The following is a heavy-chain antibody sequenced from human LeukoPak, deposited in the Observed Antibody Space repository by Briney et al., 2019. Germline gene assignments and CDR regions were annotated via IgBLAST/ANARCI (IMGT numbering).Heavy chain of an antibody. J-gene: IGHJ3*02. CDR1: GFTVSSNY. V-gene: IGHV3-53*01. D-gene: IGHD6-13*01. CDR3: ARQAAAGPYDAFDI. CDR2: IYSGGST. Sequence: GGSLRLSCAASGFTVSSNYMSWVRQAPGKGLEWVSVIYSGGSTYYADSVKGRFTISRDNSKNTLYLQMNSLRAEDTAVYYCARQAAAGPYDAFDIWGQGTMVTVSS.